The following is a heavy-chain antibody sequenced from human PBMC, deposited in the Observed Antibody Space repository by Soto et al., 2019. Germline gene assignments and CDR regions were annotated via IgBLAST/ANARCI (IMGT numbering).Heavy chain of an antibody. CDR3: SRGDYLHDL. Sequence: QVQLVQSGAEVKRPGASVRVSRKASGYRFTSAGINWVRQAPGQGLEWMGWVSPYYGSTKYARKFQGRVTMTTDMSTTTASMELRSLTVDDTAVYFCSRGDYLHDLWGQGTLVTVSS. CDR1: GYRFTSAG. CDR2: VSPYYGST. V-gene: IGHV1-18*01. J-gene: IGHJ5*02. D-gene: IGHD4-17*01.